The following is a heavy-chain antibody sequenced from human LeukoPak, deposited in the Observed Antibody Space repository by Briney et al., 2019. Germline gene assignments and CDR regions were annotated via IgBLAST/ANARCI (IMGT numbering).Heavy chain of an antibody. D-gene: IGHD3-3*01. CDR2: INPNSGGT. V-gene: IGHV1-2*02. CDR1: GYTFTSYY. Sequence: ASVKVSCKASGYTFTSYYMHWVRQAPGRGLEWMGWINPNSGGTNYAQKFQGGVTMTRDTSISTAYMELSRLRSDDTAVYYCARGRSGYYTGDYYYYMDVWGKGTTVTVSS. J-gene: IGHJ6*03. CDR3: ARGRSGYYTGDYYYYMDV.